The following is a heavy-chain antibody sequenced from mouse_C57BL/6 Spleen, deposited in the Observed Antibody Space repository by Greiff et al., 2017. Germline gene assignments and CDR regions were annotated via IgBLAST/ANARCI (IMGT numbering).Heavy chain of an antibody. V-gene: IGHV1-53*01. CDR1: GYTFTSYW. D-gene: IGHD1-1*01. Sequence: VQLQQPGTELVKPGASVKLSCKASGYTFTSYWMHWVKQRPGQGLEWIGNINPSNGGTNYNEKFKSKATLTVDKSSSTAYMQRSSLTSKDSAVYYCARVGYYGSSLDYWGQGTTLTVSS. J-gene: IGHJ2*01. CDR2: INPSNGGT. CDR3: ARVGYYGSSLDY.